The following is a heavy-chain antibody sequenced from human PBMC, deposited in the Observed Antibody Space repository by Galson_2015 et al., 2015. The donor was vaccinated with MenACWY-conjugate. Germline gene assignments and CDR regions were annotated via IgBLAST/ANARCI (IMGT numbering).Heavy chain of an antibody. Sequence: SVKVSCKASGYTFTSYAMHWVRQAPGQRLEWMGWINDGNGNTKYSQKFQGRVTITRDTSASTAYMELSSLRSEDTAVYYCARGLWVLAYYYMDVWGKGTAVTVSS. CDR3: ARGLWVLAYYYMDV. J-gene: IGHJ6*03. D-gene: IGHD2-8*01. V-gene: IGHV1-3*01. CDR1: GYTFTSYA. CDR2: INDGNGNT.